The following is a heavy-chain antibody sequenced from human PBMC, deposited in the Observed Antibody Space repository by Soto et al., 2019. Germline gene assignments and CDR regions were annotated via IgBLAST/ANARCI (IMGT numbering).Heavy chain of an antibody. CDR2: ISWNSGSI. J-gene: IGHJ6*02. V-gene: IGHV3-9*01. Sequence: GGSLRLSCAASGFTFDDYAMHWVRQAPGKGLEWVSGISWNSGSIGYADSVKGRFTTSRDNAKNSLYLQMNSLRAEDTALYYCAKDICCHGSGSSHYYYGMDVWGQGTKVTVSS. CDR3: AKDICCHGSGSSHYYYGMDV. D-gene: IGHD3-10*01. CDR1: GFTFDDYA.